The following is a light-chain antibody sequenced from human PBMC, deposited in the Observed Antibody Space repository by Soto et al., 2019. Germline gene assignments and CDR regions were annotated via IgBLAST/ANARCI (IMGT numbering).Light chain of an antibody. Sequence: QSVLTQPPSVSSAPGQQVTISCSRSSSNIGNDYVSWYQQLPGTAPKLLIYDNNKRAAGMPDRFSRSESGTVSTLGITGLQTGVQAHYYCRRWDSILSTYVFGTGTKVTVL. V-gene: IGLV1-51*01. CDR2: DNN. CDR1: SSNIGNDY. J-gene: IGLJ1*01. CDR3: RRWDSILSTYV.